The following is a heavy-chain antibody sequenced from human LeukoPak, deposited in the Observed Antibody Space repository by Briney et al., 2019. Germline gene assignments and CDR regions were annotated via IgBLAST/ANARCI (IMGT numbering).Heavy chain of an antibody. D-gene: IGHD3-9*01. V-gene: IGHV3-23*01. J-gene: IGHJ4*02. Sequence: PGASLRLSCAASGVIFRNYAMSWVRQAPGKGLDWVSAITGSGDTTYYADSVKGRFTISRDNSKNTLYVEMTTLRAEDRAVYYCAKWGDYDILTGYYVSDFWGQGTLVTVSS. CDR2: ITGSGDTT. CDR3: AKWGDYDILTGYYVSDF. CDR1: GVIFRNYA.